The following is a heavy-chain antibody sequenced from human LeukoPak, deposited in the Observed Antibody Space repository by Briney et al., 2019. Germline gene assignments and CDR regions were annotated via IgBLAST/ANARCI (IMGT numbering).Heavy chain of an antibody. CDR3: AKGTRFDP. V-gene: IGHV4-59*01. J-gene: IGHJ5*02. CDR1: GGSMSPYY. CDR2: VFYSGNT. D-gene: IGHD1-7*01. Sequence: SETLSLTCTVSGGSMSPYYWNWIQQAPGKGLEWIGYVFYSGNTYYNPSLRGRVTISIDTSKSQFSLNLSSVTAADTAVYFCAKGTRFDPWGQGTLVTVSS.